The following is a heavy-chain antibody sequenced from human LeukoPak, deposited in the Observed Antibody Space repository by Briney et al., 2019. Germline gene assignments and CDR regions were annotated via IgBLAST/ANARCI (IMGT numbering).Heavy chain of an antibody. V-gene: IGHV3-53*01. D-gene: IGHD3-22*01. Sequence: GGSLRLSCAASGFTVDSNYLSWVRQAPGKGLEWVSTIYTGGNTYYVASVKGRFTISRDFSENTVFLHMNSLRAEDTAMYYCARDPDSSGYYPIYYYGMDVWGQGTTVTVSS. CDR2: IYTGGNT. J-gene: IGHJ6*02. CDR3: ARDPDSSGYYPIYYYGMDV. CDR1: GFTVDSNY.